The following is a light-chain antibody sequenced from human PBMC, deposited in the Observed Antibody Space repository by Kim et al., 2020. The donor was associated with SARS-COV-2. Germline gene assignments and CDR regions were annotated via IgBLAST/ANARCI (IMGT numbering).Light chain of an antibody. CDR3: QHYNHSPWT. V-gene: IGKV1-6*01. Sequence: GESATICCGTDQNSNTDVGWYQQKPGKPPHLLIYGACRLESGLPSRFSGSGSGTDFTLTISGLQPEDFANYYCQHYNHSPWTFGHGTKVDIK. J-gene: IGKJ1*01. CDR1: QNSNTD. CDR2: GAC.